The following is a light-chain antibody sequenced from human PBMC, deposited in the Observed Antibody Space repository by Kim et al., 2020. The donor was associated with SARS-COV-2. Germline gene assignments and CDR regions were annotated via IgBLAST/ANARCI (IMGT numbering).Light chain of an antibody. V-gene: IGKV3-20*01. Sequence: EIVLTQSPGTLSLSPGERATLSCRASQSVGRNYLAWYQQKPGQAPRLLIYGASSRATGIPDRFSGSGSGTDFTLTIARLEPEDFAVYYCQQYDNSPDTFGQGTKLEI. CDR2: GAS. CDR1: QSVGRNY. CDR3: QQYDNSPDT. J-gene: IGKJ2*01.